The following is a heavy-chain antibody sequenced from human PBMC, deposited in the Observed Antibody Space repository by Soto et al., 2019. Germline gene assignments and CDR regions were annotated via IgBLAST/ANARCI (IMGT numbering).Heavy chain of an antibody. D-gene: IGHD1-7*01. V-gene: IGHV3-72*01. CDR3: IRCITGTTSSDY. Sequence: EVQLVESGGGLVQPGGSLRLSCAGSGFTFSDYYIDWVRQAPGKGLEWVGRSRDKGNSYSTDYAASVKGRFTISRDASKNSLFLQMYSLKTEDTALYYCIRCITGTTSSDYWVQGTLVTVSS. CDR1: GFTFSDYY. J-gene: IGHJ4*02. CDR2: SRDKGNSYST.